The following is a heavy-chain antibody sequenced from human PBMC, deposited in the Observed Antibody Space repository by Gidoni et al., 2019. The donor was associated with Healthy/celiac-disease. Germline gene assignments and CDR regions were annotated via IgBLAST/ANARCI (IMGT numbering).Heavy chain of an antibody. V-gene: IGHV3-7*01. D-gene: IGHD3-22*01. J-gene: IGHJ6*02. CDR3: ARDPYYYDSSGYYSGYGMDV. CDR2: IKQDGSEK. CDR1: GFTSSSYW. Sequence: EVQLVESGGGLVQPGGSLRLSGAASGFTSSSYWMSWVRQAPGKGLEWVANIKQDGSEKYYVDSVKGRFTISRDNAKNSLYLQMNSLRAEDTAVYYCARDPYYYDSSGYYSGYGMDVWGQGTTVTVSS.